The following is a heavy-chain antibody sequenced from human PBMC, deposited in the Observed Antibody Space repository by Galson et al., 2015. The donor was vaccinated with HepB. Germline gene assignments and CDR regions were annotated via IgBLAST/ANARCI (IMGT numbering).Heavy chain of an antibody. CDR2: IYSGGST. D-gene: IGHD3-10*01. CDR3: KVNMVRGPRRPY. V-gene: IGHV3-66*01. Sequence: SLRLSCAASGFTVSSNYMSWVRQAPGKGLEWVSVIYSGGSTYYADSVKGRSTISRDNSKNTLYLQMNSLRAEDTAVYYCKVNMVRGPRRPYWGQGTLVTVSS. CDR1: GFTVSSNY. J-gene: IGHJ4*02.